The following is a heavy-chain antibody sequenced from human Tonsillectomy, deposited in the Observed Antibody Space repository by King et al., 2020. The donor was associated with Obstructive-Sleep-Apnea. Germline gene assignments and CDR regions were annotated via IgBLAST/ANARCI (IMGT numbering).Heavy chain of an antibody. CDR2: IYYSGTT. CDR1: GGSISSSRYY. D-gene: IGHD4-17*01. Sequence: QLQESGPGLVKPSETLSLTCTVSGGSISSSRYYWGWIRQPPGKGLEWIGRIYYSGTTYYNPSLKSRVTISVDTSKNQFSLKLSSVTAADTAVYYCARSADYGDYLFDYWGQGTLVTVSS. J-gene: IGHJ4*02. CDR3: ARSADYGDYLFDY. V-gene: IGHV4-39*07.